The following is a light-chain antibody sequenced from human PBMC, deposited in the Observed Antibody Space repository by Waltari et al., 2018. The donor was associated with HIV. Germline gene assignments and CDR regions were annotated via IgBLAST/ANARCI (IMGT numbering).Light chain of an antibody. Sequence: QSVLTQPPSASATPGQRLTISCSGGSSNIGTHYVFWYQQLPGTAPKLLSFRDNERPSGVPDRFSGSRAGTSASLVISGLRSEDEADYYCAAWDDSLNGFYVFGSGTRVTVL. CDR3: AAWDDSLNGFYV. V-gene: IGLV1-47*01. CDR1: SSNIGTHY. CDR2: RDN. J-gene: IGLJ1*01.